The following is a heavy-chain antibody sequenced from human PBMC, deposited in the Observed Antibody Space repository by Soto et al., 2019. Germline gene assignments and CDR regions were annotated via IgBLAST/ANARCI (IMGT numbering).Heavy chain of an antibody. CDR3: ARFPSAAGPRYWYFDL. D-gene: IGHD6-13*01. CDR1: GYTFTSYA. V-gene: IGHV1-3*01. CDR2: INAGNGDT. Sequence: ASVKVSCKASGYTFTSYAMHWVRQAPGQRLEWMGWINAGNGDTKSSQKFQSRVTFTRDTSASTAYMELSSLRSEDTAVYFCARFPSAAGPRYWYFDLWGRGTLVTVSS. J-gene: IGHJ2*01.